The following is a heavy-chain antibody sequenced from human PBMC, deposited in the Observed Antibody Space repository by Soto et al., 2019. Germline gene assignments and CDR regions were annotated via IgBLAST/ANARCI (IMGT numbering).Heavy chain of an antibody. CDR1: GFTFSSYG. V-gene: IGHV3-33*01. CDR3: ACQGYXDSSGYYHDHYYYGMDV. D-gene: IGHD3-22*01. CDR2: IWYDGSNK. Sequence: PGGSLRLSCAASGFTFSSYGMHWVRQAPGKGLEWVAVIWYDGSNKYYADSVKGRFTISRDNSKNTLYLQMNSLRAEDTAVYYCACQGYXDSSGYYHDHYYYGMDVWGQGTTVTVSS. J-gene: IGHJ6*02.